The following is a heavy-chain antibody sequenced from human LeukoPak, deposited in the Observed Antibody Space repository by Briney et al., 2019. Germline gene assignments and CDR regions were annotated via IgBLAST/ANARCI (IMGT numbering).Heavy chain of an antibody. Sequence: GSLRLSCAASGFTFSGYYMSWIRQPPGKGLEWIGSIYYSGSTYYNPSLKSRVTISVDTSKNQFSLKLSSVTAADTAVYYCAEWGYYYGSGRLGFDYWGQGTLVTVSS. J-gene: IGHJ4*02. CDR2: IYYSGST. CDR3: AEWGYYYGSGRLGFDY. D-gene: IGHD3-10*01. V-gene: IGHV4-59*05. CDR1: GFTFSGYY.